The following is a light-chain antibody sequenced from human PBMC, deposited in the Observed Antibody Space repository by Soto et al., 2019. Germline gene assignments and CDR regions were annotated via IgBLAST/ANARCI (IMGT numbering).Light chain of an antibody. CDR3: SSYIISSTVV. Sequence: QSALTQPASVSGSPGQSITISCTGTSSDVGGYNYFSWYQQHPGKAPKLMIYDVSNRPSGVSNRFSGSKSGNTASLTISGLQSEDEADYYCSSYIISSTVVFGGGTKLTVL. CDR1: SSDVGGYNY. CDR2: DVS. V-gene: IGLV2-14*01. J-gene: IGLJ2*01.